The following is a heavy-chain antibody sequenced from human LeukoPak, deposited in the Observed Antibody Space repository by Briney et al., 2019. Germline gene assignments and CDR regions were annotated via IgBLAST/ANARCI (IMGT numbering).Heavy chain of an antibody. CDR1: GFTFSSYA. CDR2: ISYDGSNK. D-gene: IGHD3-22*01. Sequence: GGSLRLSCAASGFTFSSYAMHWVRQAPGKGLEWLAVISYDGSNKYYADSVKGRFTISRDNSKNTLYLQMNSLRAEDTAVYYCARDQYYYDSSGYFFDYWGQGTLVTVSS. V-gene: IGHV3-30*04. J-gene: IGHJ4*02. CDR3: ARDQYYYDSSGYFFDY.